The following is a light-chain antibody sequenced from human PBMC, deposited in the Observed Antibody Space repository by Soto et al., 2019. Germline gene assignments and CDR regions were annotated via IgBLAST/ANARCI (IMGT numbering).Light chain of an antibody. J-gene: IGKJ1*01. V-gene: IGKV1-39*01. Sequence: DIQMTQSPPSLSASVGDRVTITCRASQSISSWLAWYRQKSGAAPELLIYDASALQSGVPSRFRGGASGTDFTLTISSLQLDDFATYYCQQSYNTPLTFGQGTKVDIK. CDR3: QQSYNTPLT. CDR2: DAS. CDR1: QSISSW.